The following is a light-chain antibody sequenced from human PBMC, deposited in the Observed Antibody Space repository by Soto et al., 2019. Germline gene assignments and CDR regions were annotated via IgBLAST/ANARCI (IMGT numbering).Light chain of an antibody. Sequence: SYELTQPPSVSVSPGQTASITCSGDKLGDNYVYWYQQKPGQSPVLVIYQDTKRPSGIPERFSGSNSGNTATLTISGTRAMDEADYYCQAWDSTTAVVFGGGTKVTVL. V-gene: IGLV3-1*01. CDR1: KLGDNY. J-gene: IGLJ2*01. CDR3: QAWDSTTAVV. CDR2: QDT.